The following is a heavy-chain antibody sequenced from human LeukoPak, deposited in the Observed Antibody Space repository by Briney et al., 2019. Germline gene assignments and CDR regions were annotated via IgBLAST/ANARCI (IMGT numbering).Heavy chain of an antibody. J-gene: IGHJ6*03. Sequence: GGSLRLSCAASGFTFSSHGMNWVRQAPGKGLEWVSGISPSGGITYYTDSVKGRFTISRDNSKNTLSLQMNSLRPEDTAVYYCARAHLSSSSTDYMDVWGKGTTVTVSS. CDR3: ARAHLSSSSTDYMDV. CDR1: GFTFSSHG. V-gene: IGHV3-23*01. D-gene: IGHD6-6*01. CDR2: ISPSGGIT.